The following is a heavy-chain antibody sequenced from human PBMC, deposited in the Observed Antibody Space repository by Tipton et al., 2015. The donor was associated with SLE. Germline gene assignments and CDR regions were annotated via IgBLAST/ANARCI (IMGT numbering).Heavy chain of an antibody. V-gene: IGHV4-39*07. Sequence: TLSLTCTVSGGSISSGGYYWSWIRQPPGKGLEWIGSIYHSGSTYYNPSLKSRVTISVDTSKNQFSLKLSSVTAADTAVYYCASQNGEGYCSGGSCPGDWGQGTLVTVSS. J-gene: IGHJ4*02. CDR2: IYHSGST. CDR1: GGSISSGGYY. CDR3: ASQNGEGYCSGGSCPGD. D-gene: IGHD2-15*01.